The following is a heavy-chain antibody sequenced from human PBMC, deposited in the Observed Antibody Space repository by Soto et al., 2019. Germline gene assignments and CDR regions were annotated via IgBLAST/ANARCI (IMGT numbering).Heavy chain of an antibody. V-gene: IGHV4-39*01. Sequence: QLQLQESGPGLVKPSETLSLTCTVSGVSISNSSYYWGWIRRPPGKGLEWIGTIYYSGITYYNSSLKSRVTISVDTSKNQFSLKLTSVTAADTAVYYCARHGSNWGQGTLVTVSS. CDR2: IYYSGIT. CDR3: ARHGSN. CDR1: GVSISNSSYY. J-gene: IGHJ4*02.